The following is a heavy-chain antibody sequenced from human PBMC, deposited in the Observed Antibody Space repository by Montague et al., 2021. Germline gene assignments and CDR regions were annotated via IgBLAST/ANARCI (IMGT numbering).Heavy chain of an antibody. V-gene: IGHV4-59*08. J-gene: IGHJ5*02. CDR1: SGSIFHAH. CDR2: MFYGGAT. CDR3: AKQDYFVSGTSYKGFDP. Sequence: SETLSLTCTVSSGSIFHAHWSWVRQPPGKGLEWLGSMFYGGATNNNPSLKSRVTMSIDTSTNQFSLKLSLVTAADTAVYYCAKQDYFVSGTSYKGFDPWGQGILVTVSS. D-gene: IGHD3-10*01.